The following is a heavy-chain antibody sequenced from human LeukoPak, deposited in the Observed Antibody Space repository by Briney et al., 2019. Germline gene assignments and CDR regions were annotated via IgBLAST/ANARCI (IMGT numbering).Heavy chain of an antibody. CDR1: GYTFTSYG. V-gene: IGHV1-18*01. J-gene: IGHJ4*02. CDR3: ARDRYGDYYSDY. D-gene: IGHD4-17*01. CDR2: ISAYNGNT. Sequence: ASVKVSCKASGYTFTSYGISWVRQAPGQGLEWMGWISAYNGNTNYAQKLQGRVTMTRDMSTSTVYMELSSLRSEDTAVYYCARDRYGDYYSDYWGQGTLVTVSS.